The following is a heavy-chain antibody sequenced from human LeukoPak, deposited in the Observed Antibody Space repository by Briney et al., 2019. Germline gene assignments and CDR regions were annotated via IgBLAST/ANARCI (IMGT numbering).Heavy chain of an antibody. D-gene: IGHD3-3*01. CDR3: VWMSSPAG. CDR2: ITSVGSTT. CDR1: GFTFSSFW. J-gene: IGHJ4*02. V-gene: IGHV3-74*01. Sequence: GGTLRLSCAASGFTFSSFWMHWGRQAPGRGLVWVSGITSVGSTTNYADSVKGRFTISRDNAKNTLYLQMNSLRAEDTAVYYCVWMSSPAGWGQGTLVTVSS.